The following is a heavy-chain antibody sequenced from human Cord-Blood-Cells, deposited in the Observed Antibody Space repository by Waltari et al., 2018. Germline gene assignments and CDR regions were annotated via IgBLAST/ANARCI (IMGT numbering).Heavy chain of an antibody. D-gene: IGHD3-3*01. CDR3: AKDPATIFGVVLGY. CDR1: GFTFSSYA. V-gene: IGHV3-23*01. Sequence: EVQLLESGGGLVQPGGSLRLSCAASGFTFSSYAMSWVRQAPGKGLGWGSASSGSGGSTYYADSVKGRFTISRDNSKNTLYLQMNSLRAEDTAVYYCAKDPATIFGVVLGYWGQGTLVTVSS. J-gene: IGHJ4*02. CDR2: SSGSGGST.